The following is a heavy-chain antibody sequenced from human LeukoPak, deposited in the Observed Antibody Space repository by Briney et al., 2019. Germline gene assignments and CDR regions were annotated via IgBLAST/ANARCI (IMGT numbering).Heavy chain of an antibody. CDR3: AKGVRWYFDY. CDR2: IWYDGSNK. D-gene: IGHD3-16*01. Sequence: QTGGSLRLSCAASGFTFSSYGMPWVRQAPGKGLEWVAVIWYDGSNKYYADSVKGRFTISRDNSKNTLYLQMNSLRAEDTAVYYCAKGVRWYFDYWGQGTLVTVSS. CDR1: GFTFSSYG. J-gene: IGHJ4*02. V-gene: IGHV3-33*06.